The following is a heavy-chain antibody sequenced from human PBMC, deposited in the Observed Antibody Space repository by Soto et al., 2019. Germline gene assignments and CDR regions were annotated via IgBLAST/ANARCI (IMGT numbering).Heavy chain of an antibody. CDR3: ASSIYYDSSGYNWFDP. V-gene: IGHV1-69*13. J-gene: IGHJ5*02. D-gene: IGHD3-22*01. Sequence: SVKVSCKASGGTFSSYAISWVRQAPGQGLEWMGGIIPIFGAANYAQKFQGRVTITADESTSTAYMELSSLRSEDTAVYYCASSIYYDSSGYNWFDPWGQGTLVTVSS. CDR2: IIPIFGAA. CDR1: GGTFSSYA.